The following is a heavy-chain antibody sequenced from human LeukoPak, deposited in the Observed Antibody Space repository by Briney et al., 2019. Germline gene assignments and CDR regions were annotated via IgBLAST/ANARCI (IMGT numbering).Heavy chain of an antibody. J-gene: IGHJ4*02. CDR1: GFTFDDYA. V-gene: IGHV3-9*01. CDR2: ISWNSGSI. Sequence: GGSLRLSCAASGFTFDDYAMHWVRQAPGKGLEWVSGISWNSGSIGYADSVKGRFTISRDNAKNSLCLQMNSLRAEDTALYYCAKAATYDILTGYKDWGQGTLVTVSS. CDR3: AKAATYDILTGYKD. D-gene: IGHD3-9*01.